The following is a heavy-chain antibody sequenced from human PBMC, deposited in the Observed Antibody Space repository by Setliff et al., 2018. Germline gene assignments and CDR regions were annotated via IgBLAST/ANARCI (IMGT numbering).Heavy chain of an antibody. CDR2: ISPNSGGT. D-gene: IGHD3-22*01. CDR1: GYTFTGYY. CDR3: ARRRYYYDSSGYRWGGFYFDY. J-gene: IGHJ4*02. Sequence: ASVKVSCKASGYTFTGYYMHWVRQAPGQGLEWMGWISPNSGGTNYAQKFQGWVTMTRDTSISTAYMELSRLRSDDTAVYYCARRRYYYDSSGYRWGGFYFDYWARERWSPSPQ. V-gene: IGHV1-2*04.